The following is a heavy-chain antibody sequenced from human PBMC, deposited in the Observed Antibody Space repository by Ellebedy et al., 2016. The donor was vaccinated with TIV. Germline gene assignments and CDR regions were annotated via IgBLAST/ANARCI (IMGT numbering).Heavy chain of an antibody. Sequence: MPSETLSLTCTVSGGSMSRKYWSWVRQPPGKGLEWIGYIYYSGSTNYNPSLKSRVTISVDTSKNQFSLKLRSVTAADTALYYCARGDQWLVIWGQGTLVTVSS. D-gene: IGHD6-19*01. J-gene: IGHJ4*02. V-gene: IGHV4-59*01. CDR3: ARGDQWLVI. CDR2: IYYSGST. CDR1: GGSMSRKY.